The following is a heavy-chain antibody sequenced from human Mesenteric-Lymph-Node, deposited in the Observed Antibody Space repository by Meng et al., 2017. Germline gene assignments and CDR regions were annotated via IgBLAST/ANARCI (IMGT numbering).Heavy chain of an antibody. CDR3: ARVSKGGSYRFDP. D-gene: IGHD1-26*01. V-gene: IGHV1-46*02. J-gene: IGHJ5*02. CDR1: GYTFNTYY. Sequence: GQLVQVGAEVKKPGASVRVSCKATGYTFNTYYMHLVRQAPGQGLEWMGVINPSGGSSIYAQRFQGRVTMTSDTSTTTVYMDLSSLRSEDTAVYYCARVSKGGSYRFDPWGQGTLVTVSS. CDR2: INPSGGSS.